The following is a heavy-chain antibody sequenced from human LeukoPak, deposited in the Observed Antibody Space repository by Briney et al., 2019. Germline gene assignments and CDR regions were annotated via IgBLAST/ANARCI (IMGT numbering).Heavy chain of an antibody. V-gene: IGHV3-73*01. CDR1: GFTFSGSV. J-gene: IGHJ4*02. Sequence: GGSLRLSCAASGFTFSGSVMHWVRQASGKGLEWVGRIRSKSNNYATAYAASVKGRFTISRDDSKNMAHLQMNSLKTEDTAVYYCTVNYCSGGSCYMLWGQGTLVTVSS. CDR3: TVNYCSGGSCYML. D-gene: IGHD2-15*01. CDR2: IRSKSNNYAT.